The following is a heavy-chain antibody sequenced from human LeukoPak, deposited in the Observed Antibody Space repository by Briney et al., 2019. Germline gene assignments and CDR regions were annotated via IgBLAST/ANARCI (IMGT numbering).Heavy chain of an antibody. V-gene: IGHV4-61*10. J-gene: IGHJ5*02. CDR3: ARTNGWFDP. CDR2: IYYSGST. Sequence: PSETLSLTCTVSGGSISSGSYYWSWIRQPAGKGLEWIGYIYYSGSTNYNPSLKSRVTISVDTSKNQFSLKLSSVTAADTAVYYCARTNGWFDPWGQGTLVTVSS. CDR1: GGSISSGSYY.